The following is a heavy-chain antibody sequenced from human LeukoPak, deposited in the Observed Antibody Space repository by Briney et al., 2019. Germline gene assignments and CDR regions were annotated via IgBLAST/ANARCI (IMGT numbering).Heavy chain of an antibody. CDR3: AREYTAMVRRQVWFDP. V-gene: IGHV1-69*05. CDR2: IIPIFGTA. Sequence: ASVKVSCKASGGTFSSYAISWVRQAPGQGLEWMGGIIPIFGTANYAQKFQGRVTITTDGSTNTAYMELSSLRSEDTAVYYCAREYTAMVRRQVWFDPWGQGTLVTVSS. J-gene: IGHJ5*02. D-gene: IGHD5-18*01. CDR1: GGTFSSYA.